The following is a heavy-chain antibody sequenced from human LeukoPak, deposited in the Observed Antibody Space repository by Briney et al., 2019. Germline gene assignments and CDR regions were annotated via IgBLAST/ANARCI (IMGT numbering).Heavy chain of an antibody. D-gene: IGHD6-25*01. V-gene: IGHV3-7*01. CDR3: ARGIGYY. CDR1: GFTFSNYW. Sequence: PGGSLRLSCVASGFTFSNYWMSWVRQVPGKGLEWVANIKQDGSEKHYVDSVKGRITISRDNAKNSLDLQMNSLRAEDTAVYYCARGIGYYWGQGTLVTVSS. CDR2: IKQDGSEK. J-gene: IGHJ4*02.